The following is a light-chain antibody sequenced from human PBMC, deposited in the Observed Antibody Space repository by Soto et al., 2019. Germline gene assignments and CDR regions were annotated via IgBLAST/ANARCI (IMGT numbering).Light chain of an antibody. Sequence: QSVLTQPASVSGSPGQSITISCIGTSSDVGGYNYVSWYQQHPGKAPKLMIYDVSNRPSGVSNRFPGSKSGNTASLTISGLQAEDEADYYCSSYTSSSTRVFGTGTKVTVL. CDR1: SSDVGGYNY. CDR3: SSYTSSSTRV. CDR2: DVS. J-gene: IGLJ1*01. V-gene: IGLV2-14*01.